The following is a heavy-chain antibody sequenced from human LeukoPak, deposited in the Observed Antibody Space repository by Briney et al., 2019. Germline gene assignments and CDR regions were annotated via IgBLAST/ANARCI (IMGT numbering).Heavy chain of an antibody. CDR1: GFTFHDYA. Sequence: RGSLRLSCAASGFTFHDYAMHWVRQAPGKGLEWVSLISWDGGSTYYADSVKGRLTISRDNSKNSLYLQMNSLRTEDTALYYCAKAGYSYGSYYYYMDVWGKGTTVTVSS. J-gene: IGHJ6*03. V-gene: IGHV3-43*01. D-gene: IGHD5-18*01. CDR2: ISWDGGST. CDR3: AKAGYSYGSYYYYMDV.